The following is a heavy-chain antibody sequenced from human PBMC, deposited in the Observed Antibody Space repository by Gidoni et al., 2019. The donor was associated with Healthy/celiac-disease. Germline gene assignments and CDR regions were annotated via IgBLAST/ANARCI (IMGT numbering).Heavy chain of an antibody. V-gene: IGHV4-61*02. Sequence: QVQLQESGPGLVKPSQTLSLTCTVSGGSISSGSYYWSWIRQPAGKGLEWIGRIYTSGSTNYNPSLKSRVTISVDTSKNQFSLKLSSVTAADTAVYYCATYLYSSGWYYFDYWGQGTLVTVSS. CDR1: GGSISSGSYY. J-gene: IGHJ4*02. CDR2: IYTSGST. D-gene: IGHD6-19*01. CDR3: ATYLYSSGWYYFDY.